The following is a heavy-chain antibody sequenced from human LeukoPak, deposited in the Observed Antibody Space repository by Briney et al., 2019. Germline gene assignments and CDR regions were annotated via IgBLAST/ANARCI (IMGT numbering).Heavy chain of an antibody. CDR1: GFTFSSYS. D-gene: IGHD1-26*01. J-gene: IGHJ4*02. CDR2: ISSSSSYI. V-gene: IGHV3-21*01. Sequence: PGGSLRLSCAASGFTFSSYSMNWVRQAPGKGLEWVSSISSSSSYIYYADSVKGRFTISRDNAKNSLYLHMNSLRAEDTAVYYCARRAVGGATDYWGQGTLVTVSS. CDR3: ARRAVGGATDY.